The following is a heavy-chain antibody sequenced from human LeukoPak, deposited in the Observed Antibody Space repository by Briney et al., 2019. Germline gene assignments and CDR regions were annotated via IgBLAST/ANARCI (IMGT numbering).Heavy chain of an antibody. CDR2: ISYDGSNK. Sequence: GRSLRLSCAASGFTFSSYGMHWVRQAPGKGLEWVAVISYDGSNKYYADYVKGRFTISRDKSKNTLYLQMNSLRAEDTAVYYCAKGLGDKDDYGGQGTLVTASS. J-gene: IGHJ4*02. CDR1: GFTFSSYG. V-gene: IGHV3-30*18. CDR3: AKGLGDKDDY.